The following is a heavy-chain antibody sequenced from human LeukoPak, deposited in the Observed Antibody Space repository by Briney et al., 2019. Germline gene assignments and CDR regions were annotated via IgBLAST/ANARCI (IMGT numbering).Heavy chain of an antibody. CDR1: GFTFSSYG. J-gene: IGHJ4*02. Sequence: GGSLRLSCAASGFTFSSYGMHWVRQAPGKGLEWVAVISYDGSNKYYADSVKGRFTISRDNSKNTLYLQMNSLRAEDTAVYYCAKDLGGSGSFPGYWGQGTLVTVSS. CDR3: AKDLGGSGSFPGY. CDR2: ISYDGSNK. V-gene: IGHV3-30*18. D-gene: IGHD3-10*01.